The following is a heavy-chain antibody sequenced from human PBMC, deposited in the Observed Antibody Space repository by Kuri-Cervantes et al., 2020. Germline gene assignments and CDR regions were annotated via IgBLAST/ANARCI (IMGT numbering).Heavy chain of an antibody. CDR3: ARQTLPTGTQHFDS. V-gene: IGHV4-38-2*01. D-gene: IGHD3-10*01. CDR1: GSSMTHAFY. Sequence: SQTLSLTCDVSGSSMTHAFYWAWIRQSPGKGLEWIGSRYHSGIAFYNPSLKSRVIISVDTSKSQFSLNLTSVTGADTASYYCARQTLPTGTQHFDSWGQGTLVTVSS. J-gene: IGHJ4*02. CDR2: RYHSGIA.